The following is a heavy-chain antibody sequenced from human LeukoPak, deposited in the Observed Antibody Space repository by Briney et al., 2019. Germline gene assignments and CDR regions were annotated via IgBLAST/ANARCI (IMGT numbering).Heavy chain of an antibody. CDR1: GFTFSSYG. CDR3: AKAPVLRYDFWSGYRGAFDI. CDR2: IRYDGSNK. Sequence: GGSLRLSCAASGFTFSSYGMHWVRQAPGKGLEWVAFIRYDGSNKYYADSVKGRFTISRDNSKNTLYLQMNSLRAEDTAVYYCAKAPVLRYDFWSGYRGAFDIWGQGTMVTVSS. D-gene: IGHD3-3*01. J-gene: IGHJ3*02. V-gene: IGHV3-30*02.